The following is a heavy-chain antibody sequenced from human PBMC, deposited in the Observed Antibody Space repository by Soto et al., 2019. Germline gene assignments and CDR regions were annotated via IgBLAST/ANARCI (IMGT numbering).Heavy chain of an antibody. CDR3: ARGGYCSGGSCLHPTYYYYGMDV. Sequence: PSETLSLTCTVSGGSISSYYWSWIRQPPGKGLEWIGYIYYSGSTNYNPSLKSRVTISVDTSKNQFSLKLSSVTAADTAVYYCARGGYCSGGSCLHPTYYYYGMDVWGQGTTVTVSS. V-gene: IGHV4-59*01. J-gene: IGHJ6*02. D-gene: IGHD2-15*01. CDR2: IYYSGST. CDR1: GGSISSYY.